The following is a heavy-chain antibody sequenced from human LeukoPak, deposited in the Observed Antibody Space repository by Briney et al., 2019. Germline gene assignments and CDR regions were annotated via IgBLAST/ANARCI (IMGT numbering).Heavy chain of an antibody. Sequence: GESLKISCKGSGYSFNTYWIGWVRQMPRKGLEWMGIIYPGDSDTEYSPSFQGQVTISADKSISTAYLQWSSLKASDTAMYYCARPQDFGLTGMNAFGIWGQGTMVTVSS. V-gene: IGHV5-51*01. CDR3: ARPQDFGLTGMNAFGI. CDR2: IYPGDSDT. D-gene: IGHD7-27*01. CDR1: GYSFNTYW. J-gene: IGHJ3*02.